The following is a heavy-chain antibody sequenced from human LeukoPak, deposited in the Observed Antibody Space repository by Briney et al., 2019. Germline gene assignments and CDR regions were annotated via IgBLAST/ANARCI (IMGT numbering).Heavy chain of an antibody. CDR2: ISAYNGNT. Sequence: VASVKVSCTASGYTFTNYDISWVRKAPGQGLDWMGWISAYNGNTNYAQKLQDRVTMTTDTSTSTAYMELRSLRSDDTAVYYCARDGRFGELFDYWGQGTLVTVSS. CDR1: GYTFTNYD. CDR3: ARDGRFGELFDY. J-gene: IGHJ4*02. D-gene: IGHD3-10*01. V-gene: IGHV1-18*01.